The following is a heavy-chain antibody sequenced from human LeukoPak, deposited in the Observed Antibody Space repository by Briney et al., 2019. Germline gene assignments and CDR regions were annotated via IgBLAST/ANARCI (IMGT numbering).Heavy chain of an antibody. CDR2: ISYDGTNK. Sequence: GGSLRLSCAATGFTFCSYAMHWVRQAPGQGLEWVAVISYDGTNKHYADSVKGRFTISRDNSNNTLYLQMNSLRADDTAVYFCAKGLVGPTKLFDYWGQGTLVTVSS. CDR1: GFTFCSYA. D-gene: IGHD1-26*01. J-gene: IGHJ4*02. V-gene: IGHV3-30-3*01. CDR3: AKGLVGPTKLFDY.